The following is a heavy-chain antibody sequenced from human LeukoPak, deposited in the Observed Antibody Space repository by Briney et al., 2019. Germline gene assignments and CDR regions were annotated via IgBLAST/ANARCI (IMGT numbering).Heavy chain of an antibody. CDR1: GFTFSSYG. CDR3: ARKGVTYYYDSSGYPTLDY. D-gene: IGHD3-22*01. V-gene: IGHV3-33*01. CDR2: IWYDGSNK. Sequence: GGSLRLSCAASGFTFSSYGMHWVRQAPAKGLEWVAVIWYDGSNKYYADSVKGRFTISRDNSKNTLYLQMNSLRAEDTAVYYCARKGVTYYYDSSGYPTLDYWGQGNLVTVSS. J-gene: IGHJ4*02.